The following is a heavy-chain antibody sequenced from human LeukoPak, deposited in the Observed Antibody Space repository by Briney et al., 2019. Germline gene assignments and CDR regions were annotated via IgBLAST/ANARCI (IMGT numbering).Heavy chain of an antibody. CDR3: ATDVPRDFWSGYYARFDY. Sequence: GASVKVSCKVSGYTLTELSMHWVRQAPGKGLEWMGGFDPKDGETIYAQKFQGRVTMTEDTSTDTAYMELSSLRSEDTAVYYCATDVPRDFWSGYYARFDYWGQGTLVTVSS. J-gene: IGHJ4*02. V-gene: IGHV1-24*01. D-gene: IGHD3-3*01. CDR2: FDPKDGET. CDR1: GYTLTELS.